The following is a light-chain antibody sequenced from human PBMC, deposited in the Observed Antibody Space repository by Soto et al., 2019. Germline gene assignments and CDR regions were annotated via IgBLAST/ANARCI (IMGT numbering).Light chain of an antibody. CDR2: DAS. CDR3: QQYNSYRFT. V-gene: IGKV1-5*01. CDR1: QSSSSW. Sequence: DIQMTQSPSTLSASVGDRVTITCRASQSSSSWLAWYQQKPGKAPKLLIYDASSLESGVPSRFSGSGSGTEFTLTISSLQPDDFATYYCQQYNSYRFTFGPGPQVDIK. J-gene: IGKJ3*01.